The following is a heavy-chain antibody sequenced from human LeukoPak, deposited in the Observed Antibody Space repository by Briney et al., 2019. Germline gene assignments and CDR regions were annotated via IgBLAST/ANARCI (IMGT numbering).Heavy chain of an antibody. Sequence: SETLPLTCTVSGGSISSYYWSWIRQPPGKGLEWIGYIYYSGSTNYNPSLKSRVTISVDTSKNQFSLKLSSVTAADTAVYYCARDRAYDSSSWYSGWFDPWGQGTLVTVSS. CDR3: ARDRAYDSSSWYSGWFDP. J-gene: IGHJ5*02. V-gene: IGHV4-59*01. D-gene: IGHD6-13*01. CDR1: GGSISSYY. CDR2: IYYSGST.